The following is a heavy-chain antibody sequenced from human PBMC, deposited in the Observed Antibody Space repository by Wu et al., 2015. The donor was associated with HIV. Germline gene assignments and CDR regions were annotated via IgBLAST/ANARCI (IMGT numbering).Heavy chain of an antibody. D-gene: IGHD3-10*01. CDR1: GYTFTGYY. CDR3: ARRRGLGLSVSGSYYREAFDY. CDR2: INPSTGGT. Sequence: QVQLVQSGAEGKKPGASVKVSCKASGYTFTGYYIHWVRQAPGQGLEWMGWINPSTGGTKYTQRFQGRVTMTRTMSVSTAYMELSSLISDDTAVYYCARRRGLGLSVSGSYYREAFDYWGQGTLVTVSS. V-gene: IGHV1-2*02. J-gene: IGHJ4*02.